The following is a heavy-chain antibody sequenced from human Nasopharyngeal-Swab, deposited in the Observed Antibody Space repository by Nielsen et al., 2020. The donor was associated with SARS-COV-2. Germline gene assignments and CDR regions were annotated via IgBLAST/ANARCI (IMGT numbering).Heavy chain of an antibody. CDR2: LYYSGST. D-gene: IGHD3-9*01. J-gene: IGHJ3*02. V-gene: IGHV4-59*01. CDR3: ARVLTGPHDAFDI. Sequence: WIRQPPGKGLEWIGYLYYSGSTLYNPSLKSRATISLDTSKNQLSLKLNSVTAADTAVYYCARVLTGPHDAFDIWGQGTMVTVSS.